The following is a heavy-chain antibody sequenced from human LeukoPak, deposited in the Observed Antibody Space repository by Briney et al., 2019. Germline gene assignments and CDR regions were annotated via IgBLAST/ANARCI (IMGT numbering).Heavy chain of an antibody. CDR1: DFRFDDCA. CDR2: ISWNSGSI. V-gene: IGHV3-9*01. CDR3: AKGTGRYWTFFDY. D-gene: IGHD2-21*01. J-gene: IGHJ4*02. Sequence: GRSLRLSCAASDFRFDDCAMHWVRQAPGKGLEGVSGISWNSGSIDYVDSVKGRFIISRDNAKNSLYLEMNSLRPEDTALYYCAKGTGRYWTFFDYWGQGTLVTVSS.